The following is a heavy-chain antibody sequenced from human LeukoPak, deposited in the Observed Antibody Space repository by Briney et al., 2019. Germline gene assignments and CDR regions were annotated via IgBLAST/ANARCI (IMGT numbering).Heavy chain of an antibody. Sequence: GGSLRLSCAASGFTFSSYAMHWVRQAPGKGLEWVAVISYDGRNKYYADSVKGRFTISRDNSKNTLYLQMNSLRAEDTAVYYCARDLRGGIAAAGAFDIWGQGTMVTVSS. CDR3: ARDLRGGIAAAGAFDI. CDR2: ISYDGRNK. D-gene: IGHD6-13*01. V-gene: IGHV3-30-3*01. J-gene: IGHJ3*02. CDR1: GFTFSSYA.